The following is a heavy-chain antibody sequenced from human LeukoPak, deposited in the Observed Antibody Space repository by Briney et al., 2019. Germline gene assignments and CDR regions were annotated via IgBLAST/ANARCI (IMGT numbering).Heavy chain of an antibody. V-gene: IGHV1-18*01. J-gene: IGHJ4*02. CDR2: ISAYNGNT. D-gene: IGHD3-10*01. Sequence: ASVKVSCKASGYTFTNYGISWVRQAPGQGLEWMGWISAYNGNTNYAQKLQGRVTMTTDTSTSTAYMELRSLRSDDTAVCYWASLSYGSGIYQSYWGQGTLVTVSS. CDR3: ASLSYGSGIYQSY. CDR1: GYTFTNYG.